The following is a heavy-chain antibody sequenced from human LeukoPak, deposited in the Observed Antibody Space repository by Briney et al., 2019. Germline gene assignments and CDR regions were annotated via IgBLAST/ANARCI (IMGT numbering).Heavy chain of an antibody. CDR2: INSDGSST. D-gene: IGHD3-22*01. V-gene: IGHV3-74*01. CDR3: ARVRKVMYYYDSSGYYYFDY. Sequence: GGSLRLSCAASGFTFSNYWMHWVRQAPGKGLVWVSRINSDGSSTSYADSVKGRFTISRDNAKNTLYLQMNSLRAEDTAVYYCARVRKVMYYYDSSGYYYFDYWGQGTLVTVSS. J-gene: IGHJ4*02. CDR1: GFTFSNYW.